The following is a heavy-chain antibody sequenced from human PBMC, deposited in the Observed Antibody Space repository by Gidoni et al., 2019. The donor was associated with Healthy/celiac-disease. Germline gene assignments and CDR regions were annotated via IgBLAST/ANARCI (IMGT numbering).Heavy chain of an antibody. CDR3: ARDESIVGATVDY. CDR2: ISSSSSYI. Sequence: EVQLVESGGGLVKPGGSLRLYCAASGFTSSGYRMNWVRQAPGKGLAWVSSISSSSSYIYYADAVKGRFTISRDNAKNSRYLQMNSLRAEDTAVYYCARDESIVGATVDYWGQGTLVTVSS. CDR1: GFTSSGYR. V-gene: IGHV3-21*01. J-gene: IGHJ4*02. D-gene: IGHD1-26*01.